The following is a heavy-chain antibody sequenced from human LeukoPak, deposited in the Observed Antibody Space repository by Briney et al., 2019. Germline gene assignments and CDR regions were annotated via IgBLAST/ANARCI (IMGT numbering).Heavy chain of an antibody. CDR2: ISSSSSYI. CDR1: GFTFSSYS. J-gene: IGHJ4*02. Sequence: GGSLRLSCAASGFTFSSYSMIWVRQAPGKGLEWVSSISSSSSYIYYADSVKGRFTTSRDNAKNSLYLQMNSLRAEDTAVYYCARPQTYSSSWYDYWGQGTLVTVSS. CDR3: ARPQTYSSSWYDY. V-gene: IGHV3-21*01. D-gene: IGHD6-13*01.